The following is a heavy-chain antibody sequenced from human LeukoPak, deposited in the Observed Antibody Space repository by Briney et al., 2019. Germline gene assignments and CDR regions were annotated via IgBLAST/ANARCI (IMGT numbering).Heavy chain of an antibody. CDR3: ARPGDVDNFDY. CDR1: GYTFTRYP. Sequence: GASVKVSCKASGYTFTRYPMNWVRQAPGQGLEWMGWINNNTGNPTYAQGFTGRFVFSLDTSVSTAYLQISSLKAEDTAVYYCARPGDVDNFDYWGQGTLVTVSS. V-gene: IGHV7-4-1*02. CDR2: INNNTGNP. J-gene: IGHJ4*02. D-gene: IGHD5-12*01.